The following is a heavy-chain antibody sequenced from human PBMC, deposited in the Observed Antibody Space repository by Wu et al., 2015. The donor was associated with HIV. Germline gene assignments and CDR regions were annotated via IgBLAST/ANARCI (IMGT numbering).Heavy chain of an antibody. CDR1: AYSISSGYY. CDR3: ARAVAGPLRWFDP. CDR2: IYHSGST. J-gene: IGHJ5*02. V-gene: IGHV4-38-2*01. D-gene: IGHD6-19*01. Sequence: QVQLQESGPGLVKPSETLSLTCAVSAYSISSGYYWGWIRQPPGKGLEWIGSIYHSGSTYYNPSLKSRVTISVDTSKNQFSLKLSSVTAADTAVYYCARAVAGPLRWFDPWGQGTLVTVSS.